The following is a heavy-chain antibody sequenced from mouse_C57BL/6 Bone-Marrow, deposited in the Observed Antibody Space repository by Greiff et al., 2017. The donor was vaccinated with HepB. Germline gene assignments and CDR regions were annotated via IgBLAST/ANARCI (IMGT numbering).Heavy chain of an antibody. CDR3: ARGGTVVVHWYFDV. V-gene: IGHV5-16*01. CDR2: INYDGSST. D-gene: IGHD1-1*01. J-gene: IGHJ1*03. Sequence: EVQVVESEGGLVQPGSSMKLSCTASGFTFSDYYMAWVRQVPEKGLEWVANINYDGSSTYYLDSLKSRFIISRDNAKNILYLQMSRLKSEDTATYYCARGGTVVVHWYFDVWGTGTTVTVSS. CDR1: GFTFSDYY.